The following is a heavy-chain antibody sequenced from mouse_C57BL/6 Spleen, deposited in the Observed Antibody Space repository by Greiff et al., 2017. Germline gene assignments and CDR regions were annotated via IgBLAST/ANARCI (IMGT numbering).Heavy chain of an antibody. V-gene: IGHV5-9-1*02. CDR2: ISSGGDYI. Sequence: EVMLVESGEGLVKPGGSLKLSCAASGFTFSSYAMSWVRQTPEKRLEWVAYISSGGDYIYYADTVKGQVTISRDNARNTLYLQMSSLKSEDTAMYDCTRDRASSAMDYWGQGTSVTVSS. CDR1: GFTFSSYA. CDR3: TRDRASSAMDY. J-gene: IGHJ4*01. D-gene: IGHD3-1*01.